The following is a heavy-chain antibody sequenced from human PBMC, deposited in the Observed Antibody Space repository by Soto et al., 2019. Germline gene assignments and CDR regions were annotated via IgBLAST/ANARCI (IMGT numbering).Heavy chain of an antibody. J-gene: IGHJ6*03. CDR3: ARGLREGSYYYYYMDV. V-gene: IGHV4-59*01. D-gene: IGHD3-10*01. CDR1: GGSISSYY. CDR2: IYYSGST. Sequence: PSETLSLTCTVSGGSISSYYWGWIRQPPGKGLEWIGYIYYSGSTNYNPSLKSRVTISVDTSKNQFSLKLSSVTAADTAVYYCARGLREGSYYYYYMDVWGKGTTVTVSS.